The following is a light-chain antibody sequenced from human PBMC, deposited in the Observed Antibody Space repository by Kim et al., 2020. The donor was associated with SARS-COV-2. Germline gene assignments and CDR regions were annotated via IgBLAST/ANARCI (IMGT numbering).Light chain of an antibody. V-gene: IGLV3-1*01. Sequence: MSPGQTASITCSGDKLVDKYACWYQLKPGQSPVLVILQDNKRPSGIPERFSGSSSGNTATLTISGTQAMDEADYYCQAWDGSTVVFGGGTQLTVL. CDR1: KLVDKY. CDR2: QDN. CDR3: QAWDGSTVV. J-gene: IGLJ2*01.